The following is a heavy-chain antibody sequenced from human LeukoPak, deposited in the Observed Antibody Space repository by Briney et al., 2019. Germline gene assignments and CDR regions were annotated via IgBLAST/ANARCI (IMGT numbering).Heavy chain of an antibody. CDR3: ARGRGYYDSSGYHDY. CDR2: INHSGST. CDR1: GYSISSGYY. Sequence: SETLSLTCTVSGYSISSGYYWSWIRQPPGKGLEWIGEINHSGSTNYNPSLKSRVTISVDTSKNQFSLKLSSVTAADTAVYYCARGRGYYDSSGYHDYWGQGTLVTVSS. J-gene: IGHJ4*02. D-gene: IGHD3-22*01. V-gene: IGHV4-38-2*02.